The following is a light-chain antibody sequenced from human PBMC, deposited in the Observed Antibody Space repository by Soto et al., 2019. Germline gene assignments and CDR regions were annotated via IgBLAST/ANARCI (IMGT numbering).Light chain of an antibody. V-gene: IGKV1-27*01. CDR2: SAS. Sequence: DIQMTQSPSSLSASVGDRVTITCRASQGISVYLAWYQQKPGKVPKLLIYSASTLQSGVPSRFSGSGSGTDFTLTISSLQPEDVATYYWQKFNTAPLTFGQGTRLEIK. CDR1: QGISVY. J-gene: IGKJ5*01. CDR3: QKFNTAPLT.